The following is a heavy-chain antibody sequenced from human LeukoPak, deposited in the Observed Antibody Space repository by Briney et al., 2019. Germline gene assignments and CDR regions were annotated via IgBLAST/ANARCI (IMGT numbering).Heavy chain of an antibody. Sequence: PGGSLRLSCAASGLTFSNYGMAWVRQAPGKGLEWVSAISGSGESTYNADSVKGRFTISRDNSKNTLYLQMNSLRAEDTAVYYCARNDAFDIWGQGTMVTVSS. J-gene: IGHJ3*02. CDR3: ARNDAFDI. V-gene: IGHV3-23*01. CDR1: GLTFSNYG. CDR2: ISGSGEST.